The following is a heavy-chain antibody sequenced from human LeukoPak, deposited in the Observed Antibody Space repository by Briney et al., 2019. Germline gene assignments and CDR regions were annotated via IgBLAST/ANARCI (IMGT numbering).Heavy chain of an antibody. CDR2: IYTSGST. D-gene: IGHD3-10*01. J-gene: IGHJ4*02. CDR3: ASLVRGIMN. V-gene: IGHV4-61*02. CDR1: GGSISIGSYY. Sequence: PSETLSLTCTVSGGSISIGSYYWRWIRQPAGKGLEWIGRIYTSGSTNYNPSLKSRVTISVDTSKNQFSLKLSSVTAADTAVYYCASLVRGIMNWGQGTLVTVSS.